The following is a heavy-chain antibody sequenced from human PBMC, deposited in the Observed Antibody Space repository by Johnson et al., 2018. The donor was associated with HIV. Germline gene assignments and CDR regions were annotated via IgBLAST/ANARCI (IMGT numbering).Heavy chain of an antibody. D-gene: IGHD5-24*01. Sequence: QVQLVESGGGVVQPGGSLRLSCAASGFTFDDFGMSWVRQSPGKGLEWVSYISSGGNTIYYADSVKGRFTISRDNAKNSLYLQMNSLTAEDTALYYCARLRDGYNFDAFDIWGQGTMVTVSS. V-gene: IGHV3-11*04. J-gene: IGHJ3*02. CDR1: GFTFDDFG. CDR3: ARLRDGYNFDAFDI. CDR2: ISSGGNTI.